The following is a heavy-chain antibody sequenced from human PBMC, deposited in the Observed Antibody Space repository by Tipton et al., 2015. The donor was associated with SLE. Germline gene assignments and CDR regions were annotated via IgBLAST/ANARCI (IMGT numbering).Heavy chain of an antibody. V-gene: IGHV4-59*11. D-gene: IGHD3-22*01. J-gene: IGHJ4*02. CDR2: IYYSGST. Sequence: TLSLTCTVSGGSISSHYWSWIRQPPGKGLEWIGYIYYSGSTNYNPSLKSRVTISVDTSKNQFSLKLSSVTAADTAVYYCARAQGDYYDSSGRLDYWSQGTLVTVSS. CDR1: GGSISSHY. CDR3: ARAQGDYYDSSGRLDY.